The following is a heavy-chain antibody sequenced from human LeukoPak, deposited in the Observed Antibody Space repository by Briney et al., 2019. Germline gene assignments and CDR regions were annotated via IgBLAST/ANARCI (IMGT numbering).Heavy chain of an antibody. CDR2: IIPIFGTA. D-gene: IGHD3-22*01. Sequence: ASVKVSCKASGGTFSSYAISWVRQAPGQGLEWMGGIIPIFGTANYAQKFQGRVTITTDESTSTAYMELSSLRSEDTAVYYCAKDRSYDSSGSSGDWGQGTLVTVSA. CDR1: GGTFSSYA. V-gene: IGHV1-69*05. J-gene: IGHJ4*02. CDR3: AKDRSYDSSGSSGD.